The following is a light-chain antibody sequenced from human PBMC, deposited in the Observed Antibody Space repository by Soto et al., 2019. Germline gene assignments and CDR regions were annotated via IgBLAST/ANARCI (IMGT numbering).Light chain of an antibody. CDR2: KAS. CDR3: QQYHSYRT. CDR1: QTIDNW. V-gene: IGKV1-5*03. Sequence: DIQMTQSPSTLSSSVGDTVTISCRASQTIDNWVAWYQQKPGKAPKLLISKASTLESGVPSRFRGSGSGTEFTLTISSLQPDDFATYYCQQYHSYRTFGPGTKVEI. J-gene: IGKJ1*01.